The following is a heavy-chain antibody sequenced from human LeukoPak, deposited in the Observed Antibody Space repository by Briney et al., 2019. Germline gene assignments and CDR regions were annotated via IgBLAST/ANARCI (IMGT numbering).Heavy chain of an antibody. V-gene: IGHV1-69*13. CDR2: IIPIFGTA. CDR1: GGTFSSYA. D-gene: IGHD3-3*01. Sequence: SVKVSCKASGGTFSSYATSWVRQAPGQGLEWMGGIIPIFGTANYAQKFQGRVTITADESTSTAYMELSSLRSEDTAVYYCARFPPSGITIFGVALRDWGQGTLVTVSS. J-gene: IGHJ4*02. CDR3: ARFPPSGITIFGVALRD.